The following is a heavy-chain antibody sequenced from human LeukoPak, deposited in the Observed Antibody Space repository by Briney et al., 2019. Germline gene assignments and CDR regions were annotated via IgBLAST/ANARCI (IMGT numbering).Heavy chain of an antibody. Sequence: AGGSLRLSCPASGFTFSSYGMHWVRQAPGKGLEWVAFIRHDGSNAYYADSVKGRFTISRDNSKNTLYLQMNSLRAGDTAVYYCAKDLRGYSYGYYFDYWGQGTLVTVSS. V-gene: IGHV3-30*02. J-gene: IGHJ4*02. D-gene: IGHD5-18*01. CDR1: GFTFSSYG. CDR2: IRHDGSNA. CDR3: AKDLRGYSYGYYFDY.